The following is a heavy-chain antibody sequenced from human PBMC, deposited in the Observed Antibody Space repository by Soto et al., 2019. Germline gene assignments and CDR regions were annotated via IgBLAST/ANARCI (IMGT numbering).Heavy chain of an antibody. D-gene: IGHD2-21*02. CDR1: GDTFSSYT. V-gene: IGHV1-69*08. J-gene: IGHJ6*01. CDR3: ARRRYCGYDCYHKHYYGMDV. Sequence: QVQLVQSGAEVKMPGSSVKVSCRASGDTFSSYTVNWLRQAPGRGLEWMGRIIPVLTTTDYAQKFRGRVTITADKPSNTVYMELTSLSSDDTAVYYCARRRYCGYDCYHKHYYGMDVW. CDR2: IIPVLTTT.